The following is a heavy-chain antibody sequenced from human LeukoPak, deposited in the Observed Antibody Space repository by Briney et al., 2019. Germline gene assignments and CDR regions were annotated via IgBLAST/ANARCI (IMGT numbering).Heavy chain of an antibody. CDR2: ISVDNGNT. CDR3: AKDSSAWSLDY. J-gene: IGHJ4*02. D-gene: IGHD6-19*01. CDR1: GYTFINHA. Sequence: ASVKVSCKASGYTFINHAISWGRQAPGQGLEWMGWISVDNGNTHYAKKVQGRVTMTRDTSTSTAYMELSSLRSDDTAVYYCAKDSSAWSLDYWGQGTLVTVSS. V-gene: IGHV1-18*01.